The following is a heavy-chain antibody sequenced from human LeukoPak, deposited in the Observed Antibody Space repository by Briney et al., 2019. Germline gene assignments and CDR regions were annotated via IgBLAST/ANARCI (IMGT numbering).Heavy chain of an antibody. D-gene: IGHD2-21*02. CDR1: GYTFTSYG. V-gene: IGHV1-18*01. CDR3: ARDPRANPHCGGDCYSSNWFDP. J-gene: IGHJ5*02. CDR2: ISAYNGNT. Sequence: ASVKVSCKASGYTFTSYGISWVRQAPGQGLEWMGWISAYNGNTNYAQKLQGRVTMTTDTSTSTAYMELRSLRSDDTAVYYCARDPRANPHCGGDCYSSNWFDPWGQGTLVTVSS.